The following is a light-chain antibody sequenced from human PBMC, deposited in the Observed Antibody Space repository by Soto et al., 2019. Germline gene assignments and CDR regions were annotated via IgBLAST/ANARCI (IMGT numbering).Light chain of an antibody. CDR1: GSNIGANS. CDR3: AAWDDSLSGPV. Sequence: QSVLTQPPSASGTRGQRVTISCSGGGSNIGANSVNWYQQFPGTAPKLLIYDDSQRPSGVPDRFSGSRSGTSASLGIGGLQSDDEADYFCAAWDDSLSGPVFGGGTKLTVL. J-gene: IGLJ2*01. V-gene: IGLV1-44*01. CDR2: DDS.